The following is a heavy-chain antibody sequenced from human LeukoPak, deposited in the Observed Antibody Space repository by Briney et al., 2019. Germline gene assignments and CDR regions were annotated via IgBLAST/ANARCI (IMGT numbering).Heavy chain of an antibody. CDR3: ARVGITAATADY. D-gene: IGHD4-23*01. J-gene: IGHJ4*02. V-gene: IGHV1-18*01. CDR1: GYTFTSYG. Sequence: ASVKVSCKASGYTFTSYGINWVRQAPGQGLEWMGWISAYNGNTNYAQKLQGRVTMTTDTSTSTAYMELRSLRSEDTAVYFCARVGITAATADYWGQGTLVTVSS. CDR2: ISAYNGNT.